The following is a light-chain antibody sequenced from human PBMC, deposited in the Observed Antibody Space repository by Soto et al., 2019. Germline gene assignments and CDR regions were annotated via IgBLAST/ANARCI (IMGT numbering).Light chain of an antibody. V-gene: IGKV1-5*03. J-gene: IGKJ1*01. CDR1: QSISNW. Sequence: DIQMTQSPSTLSASVGDRVTLTCQASQSISNWLAWYQQKPGKAPKLLIYKASSLESGVPSRFSGSGSGTEFTLTISSLQPDDFATYYCQQYNSYSQWTFGQGTKVDIK. CDR2: KAS. CDR3: QQYNSYSQWT.